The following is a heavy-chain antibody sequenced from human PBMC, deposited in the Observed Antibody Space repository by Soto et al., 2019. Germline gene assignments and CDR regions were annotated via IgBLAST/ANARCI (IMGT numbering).Heavy chain of an antibody. CDR1: GFALSSGGVG. CDR2: IFWNDDK. CDR3: VHSLSPYDSVWRNFRYTGCYFDY. D-gene: IGHD3-16*02. V-gene: IGHV2-5*01. J-gene: IGHJ4*02. Sequence: GAGPTLVNPTQTLTLTCTLSGFALSSGGVGVGWIRQPPGKALEWLALIFWNDDKRYKSSLKRRLTITKDTSKSQVVLTMTNMDPVDTATYYCVHSLSPYDSVWRNFRYTGCYFDYWGQGTLVTVSS.